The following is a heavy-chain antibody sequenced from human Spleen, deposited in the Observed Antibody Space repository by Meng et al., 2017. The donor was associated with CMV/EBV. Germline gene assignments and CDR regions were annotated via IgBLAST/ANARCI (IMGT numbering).Heavy chain of an antibody. V-gene: IGHV4-34*01. D-gene: IGHD2-2*01. Sequence: GPFSGDYWSWLRQPPGKGLEWIGQIYHSGYTNHNPSLRSRVTISVDTSKNQLSLKLSSVTAADTAVYYCARRYCSSTSCYSDWYFDLWGPGALVTVSS. J-gene: IGHJ2*01. CDR2: IYHSGYT. CDR3: ARRYCSSTSCYSDWYFDL. CDR1: GPFSGDY.